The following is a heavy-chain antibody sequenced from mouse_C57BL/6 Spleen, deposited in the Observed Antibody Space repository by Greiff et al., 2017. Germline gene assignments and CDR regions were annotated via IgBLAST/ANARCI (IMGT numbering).Heavy chain of an antibody. Sequence: EVKLVESGEGLVKPGGSLKLSCAASGFTFSSYAMSWVRQTPEKRLEWVAYISSGGDYIYYADTVKGRFTISRDNARNTLYLQMSSLKSEDTAMYYCTRDPLFDWEDYAMDYWGQGTSVTVSS. CDR2: ISSGGDYI. J-gene: IGHJ4*01. CDR3: TRDPLFDWEDYAMDY. D-gene: IGHD4-1*01. V-gene: IGHV5-9-1*02. CDR1: GFTFSSYA.